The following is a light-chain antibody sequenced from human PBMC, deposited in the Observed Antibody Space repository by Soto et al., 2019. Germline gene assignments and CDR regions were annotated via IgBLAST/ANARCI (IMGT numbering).Light chain of an antibody. Sequence: EIVLTQSPGTLSVSPGERATLSCRASQSVSSSYLAWYQQKPGQAPRLLIYGASSRATGIPDRFSGSGSGTDFTLTISRLEPEDFAVYYCQQYGSSHRTFGQGTKVEIK. CDR2: GAS. CDR1: QSVSSSY. V-gene: IGKV3-20*01. J-gene: IGKJ1*01. CDR3: QQYGSSHRT.